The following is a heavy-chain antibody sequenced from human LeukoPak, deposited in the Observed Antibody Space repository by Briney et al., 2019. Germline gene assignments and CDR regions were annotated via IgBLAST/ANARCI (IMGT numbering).Heavy chain of an antibody. V-gene: IGHV4-38-2*02. CDR3: ARGLGRQQLVSPFDY. CDR2: IYHSGTI. CDR1: GYSISSGYY. J-gene: IGHJ4*02. D-gene: IGHD6-13*01. Sequence: PSETLSLTCTVSGYSISSGYYWGWIRQPPGKGLEWLASIYHSGTIYYNPSLKSRVTISVDTSKDQFSLKLTSVTAADTAVYYCARGLGRQQLVSPFDYWGQGTLVTVSS.